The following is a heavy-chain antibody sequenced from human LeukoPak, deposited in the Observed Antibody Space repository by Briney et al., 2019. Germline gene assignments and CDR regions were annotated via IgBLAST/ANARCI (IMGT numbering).Heavy chain of an antibody. CDR3: ARAKPLGYCSGGSCYRTHYFDY. CDR2: IYTSGST. V-gene: IGHV4-61*02. Sequence: PSQTLSLTCTVSGGCISSGSYYWSWSRQPAGKGLEWIGRIYTSGSTNYNPSLKSRVTISVDTSKNQFSLKLSSVTAADTAVYYCARAKPLGYCSGGSCYRTHYFDYWGQGTLVTVSS. D-gene: IGHD2-15*01. J-gene: IGHJ4*02. CDR1: GGCISSGSYY.